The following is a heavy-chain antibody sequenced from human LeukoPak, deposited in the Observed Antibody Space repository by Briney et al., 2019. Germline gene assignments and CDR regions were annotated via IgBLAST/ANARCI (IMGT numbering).Heavy chain of an antibody. D-gene: IGHD3-10*01. J-gene: IGHJ2*01. CDR1: RFTFSSYS. Sequence: GGSLRLSCAASRFTFSSYSMNWVRQAPGKGLEWVSSISSSSSYIYYADSVKGRFTISRDNDKNSLYLQMNSLRAEDTAVYYCAKAPGSRMGPAGWYFDLWGRGTLVTVSS. CDR2: ISSSSSYI. CDR3: AKAPGSRMGPAGWYFDL. V-gene: IGHV3-21*01.